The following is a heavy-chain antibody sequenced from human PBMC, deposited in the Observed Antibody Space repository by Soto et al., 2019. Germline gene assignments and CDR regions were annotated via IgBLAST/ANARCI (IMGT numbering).Heavy chain of an antibody. Sequence: GGSLRLSCAASGFTFSSYGMHWVRQAPGKGLEWVAVIWYDGSNKYYADSVKGRFTISRDNSKNTLYLQMNSLRAEDTAVYYCARDDSSWYSDYYYGMDVWGQGTTVTVSS. CDR2: IWYDGSNK. J-gene: IGHJ6*02. CDR1: GFTFSSYG. CDR3: ARDDSSWYSDYYYGMDV. V-gene: IGHV3-33*01. D-gene: IGHD6-13*01.